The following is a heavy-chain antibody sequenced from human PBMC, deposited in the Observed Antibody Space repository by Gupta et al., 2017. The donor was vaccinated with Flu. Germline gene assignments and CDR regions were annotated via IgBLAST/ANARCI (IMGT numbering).Heavy chain of an antibody. CDR1: FSDYT. J-gene: IGHJ4*02. Sequence: FSDYTMTWVRQAAGKGLECVARIIEDGSETSYVDSVKGRFTISRDNAKNSLYLQMNSLRVEDTAVYYCARPLTYSSGWRQAGGRDYWGQGTLVTVSS. CDR2: IIEDGSET. V-gene: IGHV3-7*01. CDR3: ARPLTYSSGWRQAGGRDY. D-gene: IGHD6-19*01.